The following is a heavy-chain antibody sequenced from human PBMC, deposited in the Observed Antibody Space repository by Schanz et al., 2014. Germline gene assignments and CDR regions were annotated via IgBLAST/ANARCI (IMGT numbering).Heavy chain of an antibody. CDR2: IIPILGIA. Sequence: QVQLLQSGAEVKKPGASMKVSCKASGYTLSAYSLHWVRQAPGQGLEWMGRIIPILGIANYAQKFQGRVTITADKSTTTAYMELNSLNSDDTAVYYCATLDYADSVSWGQGTLVTVSS. CDR3: ATLDYADSVS. CDR1: GYTLSAYS. J-gene: IGHJ5*02. V-gene: IGHV1-69*09. D-gene: IGHD4-17*01.